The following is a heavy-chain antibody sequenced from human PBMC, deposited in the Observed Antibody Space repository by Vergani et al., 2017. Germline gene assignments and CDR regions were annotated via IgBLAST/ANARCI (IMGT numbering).Heavy chain of an antibody. Sequence: QVQLVQSGAEVKKPGASVKVSCKASGYTFTSYGISWVRPAPGQGLEWMGGIIPIFGTANYAQKFQGRVTITADESTSTAYMELSSLRSEDTAVYYCARGVVVVPAVSFMRMDYYYYYGMDVWGQGTTVTVSS. V-gene: IGHV1-69*13. CDR2: IIPIFGTA. CDR1: GYTFTSYG. D-gene: IGHD2-2*01. CDR3: ARGVVVVPAVSFMRMDYYYYYGMDV. J-gene: IGHJ6*02.